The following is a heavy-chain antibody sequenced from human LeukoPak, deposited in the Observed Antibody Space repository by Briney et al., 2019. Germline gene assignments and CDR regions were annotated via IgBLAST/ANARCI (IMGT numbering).Heavy chain of an antibody. CDR2: IYYSGST. D-gene: IGHD2-15*01. V-gene: IGHV4-61*01. Sequence: PSETLSLTCTVSGGSVSSGSYYWSWIRQPPGKGLEWIGYIYYSGSTNYNPSLKSRVTISVDTSKNQSSLKLSSGTAADTAVYYCASEGYCSGGSCYSGAFDIWGQGTMVTVSS. CDR3: ASEGYCSGGSCYSGAFDI. CDR1: GGSVSSGSYY. J-gene: IGHJ3*02.